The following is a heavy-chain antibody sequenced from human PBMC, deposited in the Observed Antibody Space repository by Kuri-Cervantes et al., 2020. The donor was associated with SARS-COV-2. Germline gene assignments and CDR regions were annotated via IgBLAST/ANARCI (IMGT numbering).Heavy chain of an antibody. V-gene: IGHV1-2*02. J-gene: IGHJ3*02. D-gene: IGHD2-2*02. CDR3: TGGEYCSSTSCYKDAFDI. Sequence: ASVKVSCKASGYTFTGYYMHWVRQAPGQGLEWMGWINPNSGGTNYAQKLQGRVTMTRDTSISTAYMELSRLRSDDTAVYHCTGGEYCSSTSCYKDAFDIWGQGTMVTVSS. CDR1: GYTFTGYY. CDR2: INPNSGGT.